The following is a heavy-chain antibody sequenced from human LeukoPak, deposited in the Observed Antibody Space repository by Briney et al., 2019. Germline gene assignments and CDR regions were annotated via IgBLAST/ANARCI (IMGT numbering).Heavy chain of an antibody. CDR2: IIPILGIA. V-gene: IGHV1-69*04. CDR1: GGTFSSYA. Sequence: ASVKVSCKASGGTFSSYAISWVRQAPGQGLEWMGRIIPILGIANYAQKFQGRVTITADKSTSTAYMELSSLRSEDTAVYYCARPPSYYDSSGYYYQSSEYFQHWGQGTLVTVSS. J-gene: IGHJ1*01. CDR3: ARPPSYYDSSGYYYQSSEYFQH. D-gene: IGHD3-22*01.